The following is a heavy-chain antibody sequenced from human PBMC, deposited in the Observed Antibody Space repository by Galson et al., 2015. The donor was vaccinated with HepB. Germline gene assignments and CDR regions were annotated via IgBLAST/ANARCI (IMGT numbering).Heavy chain of an antibody. CDR3: ARWNVLPDAFDI. V-gene: IGHV3-30*04. CDR2: ISHDGSNT. D-gene: IGHD1-1*01. J-gene: IGHJ3*02. CDR1: GFTFRSYA. Sequence: SLRLSCAASGFTFRSYAMHWVRQTPGTGLEWVTFISHDGSNTYYAGSVKGRFTISRDNSKNTLYLQMNSLRLEDTAVYYCARWNVLPDAFDIWGQGTMVSVSS.